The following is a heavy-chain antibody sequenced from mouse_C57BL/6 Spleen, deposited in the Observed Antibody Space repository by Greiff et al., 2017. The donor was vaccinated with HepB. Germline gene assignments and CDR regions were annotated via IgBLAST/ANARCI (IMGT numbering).Heavy chain of an antibody. Sequence: QVQLKQPGAELVRPGSSVKLSCKASGYTFTSYWMDWVKQRPGQGLEWIGNIYPSDSETHYNQKFKDKATLTVDKSSSTAYMQLSSLTSEDSAVYYCASLSLAGFAYWGQGTLVTVSA. CDR3: ASLSLAGFAY. CDR1: GYTFTSYW. J-gene: IGHJ3*01. CDR2: IYPSDSET. V-gene: IGHV1-61*01. D-gene: IGHD6-1*01.